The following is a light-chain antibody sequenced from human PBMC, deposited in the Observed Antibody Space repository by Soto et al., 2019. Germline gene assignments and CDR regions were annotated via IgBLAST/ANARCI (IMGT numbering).Light chain of an antibody. J-gene: IGKJ1*01. Sequence: AIRMTQSPSSLSSSTGDRVTITCRASQYITSYLAWYQQTPGKAPKLLIYAASTLQSGVPSRFSGSGSGTDFTLTITCLQSEDFATYYCQQYYSYPRTFGHGT. V-gene: IGKV1-8*01. CDR2: AAS. CDR1: QYITSY. CDR3: QQYYSYPRT.